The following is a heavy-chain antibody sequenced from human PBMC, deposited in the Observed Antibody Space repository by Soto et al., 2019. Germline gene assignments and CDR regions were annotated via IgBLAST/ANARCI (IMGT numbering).Heavy chain of an antibody. CDR3: ASGDYDYVWGSYRYFFSY. V-gene: IGHV5-51*01. CDR2: IYPGDSDT. D-gene: IGHD3-16*02. Sequence: GASLKISCKGSGYSFTSYWIGWVRQMPGKVLEWMGIIYPGDSDTRYSPSFQGQVTISADKSISTAYLQWSSLKASDTAMYYCASGDYDYVWGSYRYFFSYWGQGTLVTVSS. J-gene: IGHJ4*02. CDR1: GYSFTSYW.